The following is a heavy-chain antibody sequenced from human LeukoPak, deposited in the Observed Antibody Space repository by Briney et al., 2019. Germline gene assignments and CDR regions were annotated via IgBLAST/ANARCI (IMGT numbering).Heavy chain of an antibody. Sequence: GGSLRLSCSASGFTFRNFAISWVHQAPGKGLEWVSSTGGGDTHYADSVKGRFTISRDDSRSTVDLQMSSLRAEDTAVYYCAREYSSSSRAYYYYYMDVWGKGTTVTVSS. CDR2: TGGGDT. J-gene: IGHJ6*03. CDR1: GFTFRNFA. CDR3: AREYSSSSRAYYYYYMDV. V-gene: IGHV3-23*01. D-gene: IGHD6-6*01.